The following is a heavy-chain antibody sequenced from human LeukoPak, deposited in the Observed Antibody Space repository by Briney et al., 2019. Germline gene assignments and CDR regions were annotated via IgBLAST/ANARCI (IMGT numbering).Heavy chain of an antibody. CDR3: ARDTRRDQYSSGWFDY. Sequence: GGSLRLSCAASGFTFSSYGMHWVRQAPGKGLEWVAVIWYDGSNKYYADSVKGRFTISRDNSKNTLYLQMNSLRAEDTAVYYCARDTRRDQYSSGWFDYWGQGTLVTVSS. D-gene: IGHD6-19*01. J-gene: IGHJ4*02. CDR1: GFTFSSYG. CDR2: IWYDGSNK. V-gene: IGHV3-33*01.